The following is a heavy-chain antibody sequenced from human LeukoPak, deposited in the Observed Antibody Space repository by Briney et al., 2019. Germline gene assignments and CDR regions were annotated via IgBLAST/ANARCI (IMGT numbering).Heavy chain of an antibody. V-gene: IGHV3-21*01. CDR3: ARDRCRSTSCGDY. D-gene: IGHD2-2*01. CDR2: ISSSSSYI. Sequence: GGSLRLSCAASGFTFSSYSVNWVRQAPGKGLEWVSSISSSSSYIYYADSVKGRFTISRDNAKNSLYLQMNSMRAEDTAVYYCARDRCRSTSCGDYWGQGTLVTVSS. CDR1: GFTFSSYS. J-gene: IGHJ4*02.